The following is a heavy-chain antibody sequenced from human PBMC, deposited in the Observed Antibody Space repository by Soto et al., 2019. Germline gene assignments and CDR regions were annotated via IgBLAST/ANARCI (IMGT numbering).Heavy chain of an antibody. J-gene: IGHJ4*02. V-gene: IGHV4-4*02. CDR2: IYHSGST. D-gene: IGHD6-19*01. Sequence: SETLSLTCAVSGGSISSSNWWSWVRQPPGKGLEWIGEIYHSGSTNYNPSLRSRATISVDKSKNQFSLKLSSVTAADTAVYYCARHVRSSGWYAEGFDYWGQGTLVTVSS. CDR3: ARHVRSSGWYAEGFDY. CDR1: GGSISSSNW.